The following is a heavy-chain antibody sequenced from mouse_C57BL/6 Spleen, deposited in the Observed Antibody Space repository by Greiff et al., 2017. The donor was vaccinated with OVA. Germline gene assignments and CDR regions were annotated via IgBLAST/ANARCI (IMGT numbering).Heavy chain of an antibody. V-gene: IGHV1-63*01. CDR3: ARCITTVGGYIDD. D-gene: IGHD1-1*01. J-gene: IGHJ1*03. CDR1: GYTFTNYW. Sequence: VQLQQSGAELVRPGTSVKMSCKASGYTFTNYWIGWAKQRPGHGLEWIGDIYPGGGYTNYNEKFKGKATLTADKSSSTAYMQFSSLTSEDSAIYYCARCITTVGGYIDDWGKGTTVTVSS. CDR2: IYPGGGYT.